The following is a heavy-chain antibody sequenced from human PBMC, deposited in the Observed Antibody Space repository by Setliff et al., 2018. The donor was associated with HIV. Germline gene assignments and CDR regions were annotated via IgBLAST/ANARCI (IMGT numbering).Heavy chain of an antibody. CDR1: GDTFRNYA. V-gene: IGHV1-69*13. D-gene: IGHD5-12*01. CDR2: IMPVFDKQ. CDR3: AIDVIGGWLRPMPDF. J-gene: IGHJ4*02. Sequence: ASVKVSCKASGDTFRNYAFSWVRQAPGQGPEWMGGIMPVFDKQKYAQEFQGRVTITADESTSSVYMELSSLRSEDTAVYYCAIDVIGGWLRPMPDFWGPGTLVTVSS.